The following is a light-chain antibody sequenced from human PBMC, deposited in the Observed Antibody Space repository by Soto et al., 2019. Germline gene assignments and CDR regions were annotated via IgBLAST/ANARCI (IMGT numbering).Light chain of an antibody. CDR3: QQYDNSPWT. Sequence: DIVMTQSPDSLAVSLCERATINCKSSQSLLSSSTNKNHLDWYQQKPGQAPRLLIYGASRRATGFPARFRGSGSGTDFTLTISSLQSEDFAVYYCQQYDNSPWTFGQGTKVDIK. CDR2: GAS. J-gene: IGKJ1*01. CDR1: QSLLSSSTNKNH. V-gene: IGKV4-1*01.